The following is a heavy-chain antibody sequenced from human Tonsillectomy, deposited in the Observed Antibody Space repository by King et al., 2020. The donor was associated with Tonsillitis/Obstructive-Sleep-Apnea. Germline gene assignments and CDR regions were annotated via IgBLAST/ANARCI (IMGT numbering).Heavy chain of an antibody. CDR2: IYYSGST. Sequence: VQLQESGPGLVKPSQTLSLTCTVSGGSISSGGDYWSWIRQHPGKGLDWIGYIYYSGSTYYNPSLKSRVTISVDTSKNQFSLQRSSVTAAATAVYYCARKKRAESSSLEVYYYMDVWGKGTTVTVSS. CDR3: ARKKRAESSSLEVYYYMDV. D-gene: IGHD6-13*01. J-gene: IGHJ6*03. V-gene: IGHV4-31*03. CDR1: GGSISSGGDY.